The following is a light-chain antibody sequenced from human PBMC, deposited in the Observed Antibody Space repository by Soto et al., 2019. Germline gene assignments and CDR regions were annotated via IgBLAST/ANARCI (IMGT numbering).Light chain of an antibody. Sequence: DIQMTQSPSSLSAYVVDRVTITCRASQSISSYLNWYQQKPGKAPKLLIYAASSLQSGVPSRFSGSGSGTDFTLTISSLQPEDFATYYCQQSYSTTITFGQGTRLEI. V-gene: IGKV1-39*01. CDR3: QQSYSTTIT. CDR2: AAS. CDR1: QSISSY. J-gene: IGKJ5*01.